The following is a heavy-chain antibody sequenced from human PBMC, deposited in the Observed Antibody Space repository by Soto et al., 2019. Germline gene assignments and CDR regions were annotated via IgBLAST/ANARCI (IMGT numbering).Heavy chain of an antibody. CDR2: MGGAGAK. V-gene: IGHV3-13*01. Sequence: GGSLRLSCAAFGFTYNSYEMHWVRQVPGKGLEWVSSMGGAGAKEYAGAVKGRFVISRDNAKNSLYLQMDSLRAGDTAVYYCTRAAFGVGMDLWGQGTPVTVSS. J-gene: IGHJ6*02. CDR3: TRAAFGVGMDL. D-gene: IGHD3-10*01. CDR1: GFTYNSYE.